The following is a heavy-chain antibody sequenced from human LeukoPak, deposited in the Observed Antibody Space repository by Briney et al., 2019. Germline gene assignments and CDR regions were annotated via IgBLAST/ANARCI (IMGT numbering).Heavy chain of an antibody. D-gene: IGHD3-22*01. CDR2: IYYSGST. CDR3: ARRNWKVVVVIKNYYYYMDV. V-gene: IGHV4-39*07. Sequence: PSETLSLTCTVSGGSISSSSYYWGWIRQPPGKGLEWIGSIYYSGSTYYNPSLKSRVTISVDTSKNQFSLKLSSVTAADTAVYYCARRNWKVVVVIKNYYYYMDVWGKGTTVTISS. CDR1: GGSISSSSYY. J-gene: IGHJ6*03.